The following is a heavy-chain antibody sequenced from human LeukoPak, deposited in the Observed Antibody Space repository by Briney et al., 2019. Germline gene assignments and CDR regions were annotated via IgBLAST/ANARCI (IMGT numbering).Heavy chain of an antibody. CDR3: ATFSSYSSSLTYDY. J-gene: IGHJ4*02. V-gene: IGHV3-49*04. CDR2: IRSKAYGGTT. CDR1: GFTFSSYA. D-gene: IGHD6-13*01. Sequence: GGSLRLSCAASGFTFSSYAMSWVRQAPGKGLEWVGFIRSKAYGGTTEYAASVKGRFTISRDDSKSIAYLQMNSLKTEDTAVYYCATFSSYSSSLTYDYWGQGTLVTVSS.